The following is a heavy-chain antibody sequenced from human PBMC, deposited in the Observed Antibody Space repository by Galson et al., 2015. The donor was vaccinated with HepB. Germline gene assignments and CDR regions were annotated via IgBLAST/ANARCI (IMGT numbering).Heavy chain of an antibody. CDR1: GFTFSSYA. CDR3: AKDQDGDTSMVVDY. D-gene: IGHD5-18*01. J-gene: IGHJ4*02. V-gene: IGHV3-23*01. CDR2: ISASGGST. Sequence: SLRLSCAASGFTFSSYAMNWVRRAPGKGLEWVSVISASGGSTYYADSVKGRFTVSRVNSKYMLYLQMNSLTAEDTAVYYCAKDQDGDTSMVVDYWGQGTLVTVSS.